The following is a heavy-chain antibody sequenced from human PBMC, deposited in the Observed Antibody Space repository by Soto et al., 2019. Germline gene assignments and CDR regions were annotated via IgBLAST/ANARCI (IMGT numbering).Heavy chain of an antibody. V-gene: IGHV3-23*01. CDR1: GFTFNNYA. CDR3: AKDYFETKGPYFFDY. J-gene: IGHJ4*02. CDR2: IRNSGGFT. D-gene: IGHD1-26*01. Sequence: VQLLESGGGLVQPGGSLRLSCAASGFTFNNYAMNWVRQAPGKGLEWVSAIRNSGGFTYYADSVKGRFPISRDNSKNTLYLHMNSLRAEDTALYYCAKDYFETKGPYFFDYWGQGTLVTVSS.